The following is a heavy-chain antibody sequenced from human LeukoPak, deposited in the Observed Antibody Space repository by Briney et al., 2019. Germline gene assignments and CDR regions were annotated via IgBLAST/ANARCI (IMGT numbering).Heavy chain of an antibody. D-gene: IGHD1-26*01. V-gene: IGHV3-11*01. J-gene: IGHJ4*02. CDR2: LSSSGSTI. CDR1: GFTFRDYY. Sequence: GGSLRLSCAASGFTFRDYYMSWIRQAPGKGLEWVSYLSSSGSTIYYADSVKGRFTISRDNAKNSLYQQMNSLRAEDTAVYYCARARGGTYSSTDYWGQGTLVTVSS. CDR3: ARARGGTYSSTDY.